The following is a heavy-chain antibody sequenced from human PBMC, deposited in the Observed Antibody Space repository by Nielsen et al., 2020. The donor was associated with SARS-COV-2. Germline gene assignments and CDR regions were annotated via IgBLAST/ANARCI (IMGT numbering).Heavy chain of an antibody. V-gene: IGHV4-4*02. J-gene: IGHJ6*03. Sequence: GSLRLSCAVSGGSISSSNWWSWVRQPPGKGLEWIGEIYHSGSTNYNPSLKSRVTISVDTSKNQFSLKLSSVTAADTAVYYCARGRNENDYMDVWGSGTTVTMSS. CDR3: ARGRNENDYMDV. CDR1: GGSISSSNW. D-gene: IGHD1-14*01. CDR2: IYHSGST.